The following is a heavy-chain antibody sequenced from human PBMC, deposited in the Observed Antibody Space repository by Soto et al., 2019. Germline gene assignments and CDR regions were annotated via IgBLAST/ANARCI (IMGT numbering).Heavy chain of an antibody. CDR3: ARDPAAAGWFDP. J-gene: IGHJ5*02. Sequence: SETLSLTCTVSGGSISSYYWSWIRQPPGKGLEWIGYIYYSGSTTYNPSLKSRVTISVDTSKNQFSLKLSSVTAADTAVYYCARDPAAAGWFDPWGQGTLVTVSS. CDR2: IYYSGST. D-gene: IGHD6-13*01. V-gene: IGHV4-59*01. CDR1: GGSISSYY.